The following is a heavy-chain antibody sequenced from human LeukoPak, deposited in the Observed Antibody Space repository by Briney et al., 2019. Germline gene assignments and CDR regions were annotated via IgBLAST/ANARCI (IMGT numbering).Heavy chain of an antibody. Sequence: GESLKISCKGSGSTFTSYWIGWVRQMPGKGLEWLGIIYPGDSTTRYSPSFQGQVTMSADKSISTAYLQWSSLKASDTAMYCCASSLRRSSGWSTSDYWGQGTLVTVSS. J-gene: IGHJ4*02. V-gene: IGHV5-51*01. CDR2: IYPGDSTT. CDR3: ASSLRRSSGWSTSDY. D-gene: IGHD6-19*01. CDR1: GSTFTSYW.